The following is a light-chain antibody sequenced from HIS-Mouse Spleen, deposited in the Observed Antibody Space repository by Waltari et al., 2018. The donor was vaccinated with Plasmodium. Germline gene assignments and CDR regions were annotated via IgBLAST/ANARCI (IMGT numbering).Light chain of an antibody. Sequence: EIVLTQPPGPLSLSPGERATLPCRASQSVSSSYLAWYQQKPGQAPRLLIYGTSSRATGIPDRFSGSGSGTDFTLTISRLEPEDFAVYYCQQYGSSPYTFGQGTKLEIK. CDR3: QQYGSSPYT. J-gene: IGKJ2*01. CDR2: GTS. CDR1: QSVSSSY. V-gene: IGKV3-20*01.